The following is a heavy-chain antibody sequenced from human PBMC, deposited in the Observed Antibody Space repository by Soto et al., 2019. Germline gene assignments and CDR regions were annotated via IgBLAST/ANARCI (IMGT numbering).Heavy chain of an antibody. V-gene: IGHV4-61*08. D-gene: IGHD4-4*01. CDR2: VDYSGTT. J-gene: IGHJ5*02. Sequence: KTSETLSLTCTVSGGSIDSGDYYWSWNRQPPGKGLEWIGYVDYSGTTNYNPVLKSRVTLSLDKSKNQFPLKMNSVTAADTAVYYCARDVIARPNYFDPWGQGTLVTVSS. CDR3: ARDVIARPNYFDP. CDR1: GGSIDSGDYY.